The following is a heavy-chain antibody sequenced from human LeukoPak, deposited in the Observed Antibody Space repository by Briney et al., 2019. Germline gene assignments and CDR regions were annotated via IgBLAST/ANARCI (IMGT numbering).Heavy chain of an antibody. CDR1: GFTFSSYW. D-gene: IGHD3-22*01. J-gene: IGHJ4*02. V-gene: IGHV3-7*01. CDR2: IKQDGSEK. CDR3: ARVGYYYHY. Sequence: GGSLRLSCAASGFTFSSYWMSWVRQAPGKGLEWVATIKQDGSEKDFVDSVRGRFTISRDNAKNSLYLQMNSLRAEDTALYYCARVGYYYHYWGQGTLVTVSS.